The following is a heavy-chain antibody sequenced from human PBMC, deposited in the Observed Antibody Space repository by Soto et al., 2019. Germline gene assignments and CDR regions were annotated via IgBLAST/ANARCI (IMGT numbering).Heavy chain of an antibody. J-gene: IGHJ3*02. D-gene: IGHD3-10*01. Sequence: QVQLVQSGAEVKKPGASVKVSCKASGYTFTGYYMHWVRQAPGQGLEWMGWINPNSGGTNYAQKFQGWVTMTRDTSISTAYMELSRLRSDDTAVYYCARGFVVYDGSGRYYNGGLDAFDIWGQGAMVTVSS. V-gene: IGHV1-2*04. CDR3: ARGFVVYDGSGRYYNGGLDAFDI. CDR1: GYTFTGYY. CDR2: INPNSGGT.